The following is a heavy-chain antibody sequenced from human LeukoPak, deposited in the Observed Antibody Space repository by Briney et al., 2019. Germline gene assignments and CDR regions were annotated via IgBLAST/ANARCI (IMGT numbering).Heavy chain of an antibody. D-gene: IGHD3-22*01. J-gene: IGHJ3*02. CDR1: GYSISSGYY. CDR3: ACLTTADAFDI. V-gene: IGHV4-38-2*02. CDR2: IYHSGST. Sequence: PSETLSLTCTVSGYSISSGYYWGWIRQPPGKGLEWIGSIYHSGSTYYNPSLKSRVTMSVDTSKNQFSLKLSSVTAADTAVYYCACLTTADAFDIWGQGTMVTVSS.